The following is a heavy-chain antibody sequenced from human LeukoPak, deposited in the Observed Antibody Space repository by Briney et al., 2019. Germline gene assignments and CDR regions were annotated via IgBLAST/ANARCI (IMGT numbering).Heavy chain of an antibody. CDR1: GGSIISGSYY. CDR2: IYTSGST. J-gene: IGHJ4*02. Sequence: PSETLSLTCTVSGGSIISGSYYWSWIRQPAGQGLEWIGRIYTSGSTNYNPSLKSRVTISVDTSKNQFSLKLSSVTAADTAVYYCARVYNSSGYHLLGYWGQGTLVTVSS. V-gene: IGHV4-61*02. D-gene: IGHD3-22*01. CDR3: ARVYNSSGYHLLGY.